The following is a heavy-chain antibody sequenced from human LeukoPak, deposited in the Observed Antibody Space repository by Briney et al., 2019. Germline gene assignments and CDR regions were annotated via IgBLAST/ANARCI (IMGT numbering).Heavy chain of an antibody. J-gene: IGHJ4*02. CDR3: ARESFAMIVVGFDY. V-gene: IGHV3-7*01. D-gene: IGHD3-22*01. CDR2: INQDGSEK. Sequence: GGSLRLSCAASGFTLITYWMTWVRQAPGKGLEWVANINQDGSEKYYVGSVKGRVTISRDNAKNSLYLQMNSLRAEDTAVYYCARESFAMIVVGFDYWGQGTLVTVSS. CDR1: GFTLITYW.